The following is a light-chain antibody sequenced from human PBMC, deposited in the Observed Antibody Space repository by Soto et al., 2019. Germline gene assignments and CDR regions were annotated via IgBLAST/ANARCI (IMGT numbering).Light chain of an antibody. J-gene: IGLJ1*01. CDR1: ASNIGSKS. CDR2: SSI. CDR3: AAWDDILDEYV. V-gene: IGLV1-44*01. Sequence: QSVLTQPPSVSGTPGQRVTISCSGSASNIGSKSVNWYQQLPGTAPTLLIHSSIQRPSGVPARFSAYKSGTSASLAISGLQSEDEADYYCAAWDDILDEYVFGTGTKVTVL.